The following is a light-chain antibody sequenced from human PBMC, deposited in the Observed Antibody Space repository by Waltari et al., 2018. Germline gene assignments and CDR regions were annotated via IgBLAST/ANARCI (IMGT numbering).Light chain of an antibody. CDR3: QSADSSISYVV. CDR2: QDS. J-gene: IGLJ2*01. V-gene: IGLV3-25*03. Sequence: SYELTQPPSVSVSPGQTARITCSGDALPRQYTYWYQQKPGQAPVLVISQDSERPSGIPDRFSGSSSGTTVTFTISGVQAEDEADYYCQSADSSISYVVFGGGTKLTVL. CDR1: ALPRQY.